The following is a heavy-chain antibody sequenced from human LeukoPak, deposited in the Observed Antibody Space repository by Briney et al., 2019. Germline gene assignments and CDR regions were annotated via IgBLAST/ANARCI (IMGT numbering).Heavy chain of an antibody. Sequence: PSETLSLTCTVSGGSISSYYWSWIRQPPGKGLEWIGYIYYSGTTNYSPSLKSRVTISVDTSKNHFSLKLNSVTAADTAVYYCARSGSMAAVFDYWGQGTLVTVSS. J-gene: IGHJ4*02. CDR3: ARSGSMAAVFDY. CDR2: IYYSGTT. V-gene: IGHV4-59*01. CDR1: GGSISSYY. D-gene: IGHD1-14*01.